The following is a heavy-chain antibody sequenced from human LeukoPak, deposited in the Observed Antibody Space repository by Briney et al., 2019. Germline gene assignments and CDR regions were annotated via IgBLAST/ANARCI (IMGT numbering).Heavy chain of an antibody. V-gene: IGHV4-31*03. Sequence: SETLSLNCTVSGGSISSGGYYWSWIRQHPGKSLEWIGYIYYSGSTYYNPSLKSRVTISVDTSKNQFSLKLSSVTAADTAVYYCARGKGYSGYDLRRGEFDYWGQGTLVTVSS. CDR2: IYYSGST. J-gene: IGHJ4*02. D-gene: IGHD5-12*01. CDR3: ARGKGYSGYDLRRGEFDY. CDR1: GGSISSGGYY.